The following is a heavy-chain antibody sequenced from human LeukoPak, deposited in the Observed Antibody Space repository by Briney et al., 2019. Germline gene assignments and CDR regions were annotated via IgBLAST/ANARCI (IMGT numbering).Heavy chain of an antibody. CDR1: GFTFSSYS. CDR2: ITTSSS. CDR3: ARDLGGYSYGSHFDY. J-gene: IGHJ4*02. D-gene: IGHD5-18*01. V-gene: IGHV3-21*01. Sequence: PGGSLRLSCAASGFTFSSYSLNWVRQAPGKGLEWVSSITTSSSYYADSVKGRFTISRDNAKNSLYLQMNSLRAEDTAVYYCARDLGGYSYGSHFDYWGQGTLVTVSS.